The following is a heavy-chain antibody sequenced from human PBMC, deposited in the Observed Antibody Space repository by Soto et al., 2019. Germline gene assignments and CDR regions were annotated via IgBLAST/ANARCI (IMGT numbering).Heavy chain of an antibody. V-gene: IGHV1-18*01. CDR3: ARDPVAGTYFDY. CDR2: INAYNGNK. D-gene: IGHD6-19*01. CDR1: GYTFTTYG. J-gene: IGHJ4*02. Sequence: QVQLVQSGAEVKKPGASVKVSCKASGYTFTTYGISWVRQAPGQGLEGMGWINAYNGNKNYAQKLQGRVTITTDTSTSTAYMELRSLRSDDTAVYYCARDPVAGTYFDYWGQGTLVTVSS.